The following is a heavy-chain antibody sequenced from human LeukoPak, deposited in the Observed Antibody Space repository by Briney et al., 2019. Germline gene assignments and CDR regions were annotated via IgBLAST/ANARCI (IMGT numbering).Heavy chain of an antibody. V-gene: IGHV4-59*01. Sequence: PSETLSLTCTVSGGSLSTYYWSWIRQPPGKGLEWVGYIYYSGSTNYNPSLKSRVTISVDTSKNQFSLRLTSVTAADTAVYYCARALRQQLFTGWFDPWGQGTLVTVSS. D-gene: IGHD6-13*01. CDR2: IYYSGST. J-gene: IGHJ5*02. CDR1: GGSLSTYY. CDR3: ARALRQQLFTGWFDP.